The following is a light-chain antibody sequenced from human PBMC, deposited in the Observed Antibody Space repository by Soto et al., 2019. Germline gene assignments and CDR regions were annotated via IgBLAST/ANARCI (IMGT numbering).Light chain of an antibody. CDR2: DVS. CDR1: SNDIGGYNY. J-gene: IGLJ1*01. V-gene: IGLV2-14*01. Sequence: QSALTQPASVSGSPGQSITISCTGTSNDIGGYNYVSWYQQHPGKAPKLMIYDVSNRPSGVSNRFSGSKSGNTASLTISGLQAEDEADYYCSSYTSSRSYVFGTGTKLTVL. CDR3: SSYTSSRSYV.